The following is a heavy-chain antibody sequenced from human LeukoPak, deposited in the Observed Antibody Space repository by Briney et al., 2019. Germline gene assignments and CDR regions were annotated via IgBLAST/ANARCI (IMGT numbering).Heavy chain of an antibody. Sequence: GGSLRLSCAASGFPFSSYSMNWVRQAPGRGLEWVSYISISSSTIYYADSVKGRFTISRDNAKNSLYLQMNSLRAEDTAVYYCARSKYYYDSSGYPSFDYWGQGTLVTVSS. CDR2: ISISSSTI. CDR3: ARSKYYYDSSGYPSFDY. J-gene: IGHJ4*02. CDR1: GFPFSSYS. D-gene: IGHD3-22*01. V-gene: IGHV3-48*04.